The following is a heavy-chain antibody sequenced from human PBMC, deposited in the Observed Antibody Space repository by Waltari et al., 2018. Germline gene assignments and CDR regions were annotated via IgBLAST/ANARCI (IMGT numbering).Heavy chain of an antibody. CDR3: ARDSSAAGKYTQFAY. CDR1: GYSISSGYY. V-gene: IGHV4-38-2*02. D-gene: IGHD1-1*01. Sequence: QVQLQESGPGLVKPSETLSLTCAVSGYSISSGYYWGWIRQPPGKGLEWIGSIYHSGSTYYNPSLKSRVTISVDTSKNQFSLKLSSVTAADTAVYYCARDSSAAGKYTQFAYWGQGTLVTVSS. CDR2: IYHSGST. J-gene: IGHJ4*02.